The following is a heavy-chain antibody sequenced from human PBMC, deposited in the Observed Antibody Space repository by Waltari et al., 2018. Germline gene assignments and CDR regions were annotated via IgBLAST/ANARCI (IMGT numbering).Heavy chain of an antibody. CDR3: ARGFCSGGTCYGGG. D-gene: IGHD2-15*01. Sequence: QVQLVQSGPEVKKPGASVKVSCKASGYTFTDYNVHWMRQAPGKGLEWMGWITPKSGDIIYAQKFKGRVTMTREKSIRTAYMELRSLTSDDTAVYYCARGFCSGGTCYGGGWGQGTLVTVSS. CDR1: GYTFTDYN. V-gene: IGHV1-2*02. CDR2: ITPKSGDI. J-gene: IGHJ4*02.